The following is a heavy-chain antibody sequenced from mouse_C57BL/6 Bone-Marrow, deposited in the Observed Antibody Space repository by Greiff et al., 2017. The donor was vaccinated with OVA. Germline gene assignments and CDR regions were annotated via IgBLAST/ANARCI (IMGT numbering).Heavy chain of an antibody. CDR2: IDPSDSYT. D-gene: IGHD1-1*01. J-gene: IGHJ3*01. CDR3: ARIGYYGSSPGYAY. V-gene: IGHV1-59*01. CDR1: GYTFTSYW. Sequence: QVQLQQPGAELVRPGTSVKLSCKASGYTFTSYWMNWVKQRPGQGLEWIGVIDPSDSYTNYNQKFKGKATLTVDTSSRTAYMQLSRLTSEDSPVFYWARIGYYGSSPGYAYWGQGTLVTVSA.